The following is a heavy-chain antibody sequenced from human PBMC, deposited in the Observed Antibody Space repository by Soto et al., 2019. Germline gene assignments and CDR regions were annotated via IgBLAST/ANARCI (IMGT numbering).Heavy chain of an antibody. Sequence: EVQLVESGGGLVQPGGSLRLSCAASGFKFDDYAMHWVRQAPGKGLEWVSGISWNSGRINYAASVKGRFTISRDNANDSLFLQMHSLRPEDMALYYCAPGSSVLPTSALFDNWGQGTLVTVSS. J-gene: IGHJ4*02. CDR2: ISWNSGRI. V-gene: IGHV3-9*03. D-gene: IGHD3-10*01. CDR1: GFKFDDYA. CDR3: APGSSVLPTSALFDN.